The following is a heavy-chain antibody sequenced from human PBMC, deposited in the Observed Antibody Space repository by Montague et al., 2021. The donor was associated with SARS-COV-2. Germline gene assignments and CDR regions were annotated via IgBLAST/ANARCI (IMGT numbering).Heavy chain of an antibody. CDR3: ARATLGITMIVVVMTAIDYHFDY. CDR2: IHHSGST. D-gene: IGHD3-22*01. J-gene: IGHJ4*02. CDR1: GGSFSGYY. Sequence: SETLSLTCAVYGGSFSGYYWSWIRQPPGKGLEWIGEIHHSGSTNYNPSLKSRVTISVGTSKNQFSLKLSSVTAADTAVYYCARATLGITMIVVVMTAIDYHFDYWGQGNLVTVSS. V-gene: IGHV4-34*01.